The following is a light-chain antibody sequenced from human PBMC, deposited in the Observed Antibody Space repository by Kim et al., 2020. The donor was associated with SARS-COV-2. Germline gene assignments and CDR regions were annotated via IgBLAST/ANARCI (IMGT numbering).Light chain of an antibody. V-gene: IGLV3-19*01. CDR2: GRN. CDR1: SLRSYY. Sequence: GQTVRITCQGDSLRSYYASWYQQKPGQAPVLVTYGRNNRPSGIPDRFSGSSSGNTASLTITGAQAEDEAVYYCNSRDTSGNHLNWVFGGGTKLTVL. CDR3: NSRDTSGNHLNWV. J-gene: IGLJ3*02.